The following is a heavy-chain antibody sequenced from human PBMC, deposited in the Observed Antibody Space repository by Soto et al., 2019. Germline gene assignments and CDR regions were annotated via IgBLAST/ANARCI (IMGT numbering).Heavy chain of an antibody. D-gene: IGHD6-6*01. CDR2: INGGNGNT. V-gene: IGHV1-3*01. Sequence: QVQLVQSGAEVKKPGASVRISCKAAGYTFSSYVMNWVRQAPGQRPEWLGWINGGNGNTKYSQHFQGRVTFTRDPSASTGYMELSSLRAEDTAVYYWARGSQYPPSSYWGQGTLVTVSS. J-gene: IGHJ4*02. CDR3: ARGSQYPPSSY. CDR1: GYTFSSYV.